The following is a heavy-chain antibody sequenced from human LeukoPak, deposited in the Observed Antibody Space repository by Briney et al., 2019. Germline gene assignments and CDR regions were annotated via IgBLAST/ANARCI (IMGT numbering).Heavy chain of an antibody. D-gene: IGHD3-22*01. CDR1: GGSISSSSYY. CDR2: IYYSGST. Sequence: SETLSLTCTVSGGSISSSSYYWGWIRQPPGKGLEWIGSIYYSGSTYYNPSLKSRVTISVDTSKNQFSLKLSSVTAADTAVYYCARVMERGGQIVLGASRHAFDIWGQGTMVTVSS. V-gene: IGHV4-39*07. J-gene: IGHJ3*02. CDR3: ARVMERGGQIVLGASRHAFDI.